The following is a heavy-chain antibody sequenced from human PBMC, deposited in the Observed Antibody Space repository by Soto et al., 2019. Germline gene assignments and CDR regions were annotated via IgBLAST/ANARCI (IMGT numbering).Heavy chain of an antibody. V-gene: IGHV3-23*01. D-gene: IGHD4-17*01. J-gene: IGHJ3*01. CDR1: EFTFSAYA. Sequence: EVQVLESGGGLVQPGGSLRLSCSTSEFTFSAYAMTWVRQPPGEGLEWVASISGSGGDTSYADSVKGRFSIFRDNSKNTLYLRMYSLRVKDTAVYYCTRDPNGDHIGAFDFWGQGILVTVSS. CDR2: ISGSGGDT. CDR3: TRDPNGDHIGAFDF.